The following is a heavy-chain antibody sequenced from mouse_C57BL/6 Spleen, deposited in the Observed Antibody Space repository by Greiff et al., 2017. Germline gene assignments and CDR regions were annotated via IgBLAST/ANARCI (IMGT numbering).Heavy chain of an antibody. CDR1: GYTFTSYW. Sequence: QVQLQQPGAELVKPGASVKMSCKASGYTFTSYWITWVKQRPGQGLEWIGDIYPGSGSTNYNEKFKSKATLTVDTSSSTAYMQLSSLTSEDSAVYYWARSDYYGSPYYAMDYWGQGTSVTVSS. CDR3: ARSDYYGSPYYAMDY. D-gene: IGHD1-1*01. J-gene: IGHJ4*01. CDR2: IYPGSGST. V-gene: IGHV1-55*01.